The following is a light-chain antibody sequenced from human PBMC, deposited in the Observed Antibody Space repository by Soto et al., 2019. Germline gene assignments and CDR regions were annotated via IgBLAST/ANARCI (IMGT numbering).Light chain of an antibody. V-gene: IGKV1-5*03. Sequence: DIQMTQSPSILSASVGDRVTITCRASRTVSNWLAWYQHQPGRAPRLLISRASTLESGVPPRFSGSGFGTEFTLTIDSLQSDDFGTYYCQQYNSYALTFDQGTRLEVK. J-gene: IGKJ5*01. CDR3: QQYNSYALT. CDR1: RTVSNW. CDR2: RAS.